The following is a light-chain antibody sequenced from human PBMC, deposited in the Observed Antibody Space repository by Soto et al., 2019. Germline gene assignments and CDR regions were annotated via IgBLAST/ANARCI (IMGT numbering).Light chain of an antibody. CDR2: END. V-gene: IGLV1-51*02. J-gene: IGLJ3*02. CDR3: ATWDIRLNINWV. CDR1: TSNIGNNY. Sequence: SVLTQPPSVSASPGQTVTISCSGSTSNIGNNYVSWYQHLPGTAPRLLIFENDKRRSGIPDRFSGSKSGTSATLAITGLQTGDEADYYCATWDIRLNINWVFGGGTKLTVL.